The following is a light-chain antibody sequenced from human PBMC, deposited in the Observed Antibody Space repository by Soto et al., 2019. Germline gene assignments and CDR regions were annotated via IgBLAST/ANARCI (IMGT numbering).Light chain of an antibody. Sequence: EIVLTQSPATLSLSPGERATLSCRASQSVSSYLAWYQQKPGQAPRLLIYDASNRATGIPARFSGSGSGTDFTLTISSLEPEDFAVYDCQQRSNWPPRLTFGGRTKVEIK. CDR3: QQRSNWPPRLT. CDR1: QSVSSY. V-gene: IGKV3-11*01. CDR2: DAS. J-gene: IGKJ4*01.